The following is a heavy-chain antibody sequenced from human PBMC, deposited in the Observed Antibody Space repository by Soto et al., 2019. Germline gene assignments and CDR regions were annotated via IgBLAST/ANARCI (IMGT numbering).Heavy chain of an antibody. CDR1: GFTFSTYG. D-gene: IGHD6-13*01. V-gene: IGHV3-23*01. CDR3: AKVMGFNSWYSFDY. CDR2: ISGSGDFT. J-gene: IGHJ4*02. Sequence: GGSLRLSCAASGFTFSTYGMSWVRQAPGKGLEWVSAISGSGDFTYYADSVKGRFTISRDNSKNTLYLQMDGLRAEDTAVYYGAKVMGFNSWYSFDYWGQGTLFTVSS.